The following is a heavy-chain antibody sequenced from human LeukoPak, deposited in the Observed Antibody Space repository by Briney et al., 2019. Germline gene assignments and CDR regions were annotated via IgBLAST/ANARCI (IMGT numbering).Heavy chain of an antibody. Sequence: PGGSLRLSCAASGFTLSSYAMSWVRQAPGKGLEWVAVISYDGSNKYYADSVKGRFTISRDNSKNTLYLQMNSLRAEDTAVYYCAKDRDSGSFFDYWGQGTLVTVSS. V-gene: IGHV3-30*18. D-gene: IGHD1-26*01. CDR1: GFTLSSYA. J-gene: IGHJ4*02. CDR3: AKDRDSGSFFDY. CDR2: ISYDGSNK.